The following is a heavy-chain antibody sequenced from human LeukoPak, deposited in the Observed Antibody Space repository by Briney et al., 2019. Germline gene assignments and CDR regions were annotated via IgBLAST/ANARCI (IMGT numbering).Heavy chain of an antibody. D-gene: IGHD6-13*01. J-gene: IGHJ4*02. CDR3: AREKAAVDFDY. V-gene: IGHV4-38-2*02. CDR1: GYSISSGYY. CDR2: IYHSGRT. Sequence: SETLSLTCTVSGYSISSGYYWGWIRQPPGKGLEWIGSIYHSGRTFYNPSLKSRVTISVDTSKNQFSLKLSSVTAADTAVYYCAREKAAVDFDYWGQGTLVTVSS.